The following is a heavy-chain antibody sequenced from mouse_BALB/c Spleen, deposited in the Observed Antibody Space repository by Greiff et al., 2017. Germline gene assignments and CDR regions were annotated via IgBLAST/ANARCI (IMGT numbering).Heavy chain of an antibody. Sequence: EVKVVESGGGLVQPGGSRKLSCAASGFTFSSFGMHWVRQAPEKGLEWVAYISSGSSTIYYADTVKGRFTISRDNPKNTLFLQMTSLRSEDTAMYYCARCSMITTGGFAYWGQGTLVTVSA. CDR3: ARCSMITTGGFAY. CDR2: ISSGSSTI. J-gene: IGHJ3*01. CDR1: GFTFSSFG. D-gene: IGHD2-4*01. V-gene: IGHV5-17*02.